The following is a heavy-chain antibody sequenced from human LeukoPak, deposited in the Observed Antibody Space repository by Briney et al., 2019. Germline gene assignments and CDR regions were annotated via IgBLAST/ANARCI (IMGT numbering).Heavy chain of an antibody. CDR2: ISHSGRTI. CDR1: GFTFSNYE. Sequence: GGSLRLSCAASGFTFSNYELNWIRQAPGKGLEWVSYISHSGRTIYSADSVKGRFTISRDNAKNSLYLQMNSLRAEDTAVYYCARGVGSSWPGWFDPWGQGTLVTVSS. D-gene: IGHD6-13*01. J-gene: IGHJ5*02. CDR3: ARGVGSSWPGWFDP. V-gene: IGHV3-48*03.